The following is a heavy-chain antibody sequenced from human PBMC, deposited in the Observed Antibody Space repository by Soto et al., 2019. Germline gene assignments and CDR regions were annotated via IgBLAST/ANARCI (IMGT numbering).Heavy chain of an antibody. CDR3: ARSQLYYDSSGYPDY. Sequence: GSLRLSCAASGFTFSDYYMSWIRQAPGKGLEWVSYISSSGSTIYYGDSVRGRFTISRDNAKNSLYLQMNSLGAEDTAVYYCARSQLYYDSSGYPDYWGQGTLVTVSS. J-gene: IGHJ4*02. V-gene: IGHV3-11*01. D-gene: IGHD3-22*01. CDR1: GFTFSDYY. CDR2: ISSSGSTI.